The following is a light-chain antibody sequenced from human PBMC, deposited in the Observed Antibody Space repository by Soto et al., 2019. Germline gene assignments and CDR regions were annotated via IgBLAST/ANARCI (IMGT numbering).Light chain of an antibody. CDR1: QSVSSSY. V-gene: IGKV3-20*01. J-gene: IGKJ1*01. Sequence: EIVLTQSPGTLSLSPGERATLSCRASQSVSSSYLAWYQQKPGQAPRLLIYGASSRATGIPDRFSGSGYGTDFTLTISRLEPEDFAVYYCQQYGSSPAGTFGQGTKVEIK. CDR3: QQYGSSPAGT. CDR2: GAS.